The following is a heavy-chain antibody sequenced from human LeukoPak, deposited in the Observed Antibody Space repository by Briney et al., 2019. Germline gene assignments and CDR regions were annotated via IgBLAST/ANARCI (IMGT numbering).Heavy chain of an antibody. D-gene: IGHD1-26*01. CDR3: AKDREKWGNYYYYGMDV. CDR2: ISYDGSNK. V-gene: IGHV3-30*18. CDR1: GFTFSSSD. Sequence: PGGSLRLSCAVSGFTFSSSDMHWVRQAPGKGLEWVAVISYDGSNKYYADSVKGRFTISRDNSKNTLYLQMNSLRAEDTAVYYCAKDREKWGNYYYYGMDVWGQGTTVTVSS. J-gene: IGHJ6*02.